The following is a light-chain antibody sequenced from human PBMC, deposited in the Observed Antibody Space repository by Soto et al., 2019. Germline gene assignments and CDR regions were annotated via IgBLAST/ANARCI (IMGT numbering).Light chain of an antibody. CDR1: TGAVTSGHY. CDR2: DTS. V-gene: IGLV7-46*01. J-gene: IGLJ2*01. CDR3: LLYYSGPRV. Sequence: QAVVTQEPTLTVSPGGTVTLTCDSSTGAVTSGHYPYWFQQKPGQAPRTLIYDTSNKHSWTPARFSGSLLGGKAALTLSGAQPEDEGDYYCLLYYSGPRVFGGGTKLTVL.